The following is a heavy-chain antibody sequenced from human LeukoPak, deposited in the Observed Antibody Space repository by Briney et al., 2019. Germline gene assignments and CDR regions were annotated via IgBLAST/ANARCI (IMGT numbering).Heavy chain of an antibody. CDR2: IKPDGSGT. Sequence: GSLRLSCAASGFTFSNYWMHWVRQAPGKGLVWVSRIKPDGSGTGYVDSVKGRFTISRDNAKSTLYLQMNSLGAEDTAVYYCAKDAVYGSGSVDYWGQGALVTVSS. V-gene: IGHV3-74*01. CDR3: AKDAVYGSGSVDY. CDR1: GFTFSNYW. D-gene: IGHD3-10*01. J-gene: IGHJ4*02.